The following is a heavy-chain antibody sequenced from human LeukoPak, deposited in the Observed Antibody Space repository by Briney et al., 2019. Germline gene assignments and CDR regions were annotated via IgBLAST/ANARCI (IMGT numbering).Heavy chain of an antibody. CDR3: ARVEVYSRSRQFDP. CDR2: IYYSGST. V-gene: IGHV4-59*01. D-gene: IGHD1-26*01. J-gene: IGHJ5*02. Sequence: SETLSLTCTVSGGSISSYYWSWIRQPPGKGLEWIGYIYYSGSTNYNPSLKSRVTISVDTSKNQFSLKLSSVTAADTAVYYCARVEVYSRSRQFDPWGQGTLVTVSS. CDR1: GGSISSYY.